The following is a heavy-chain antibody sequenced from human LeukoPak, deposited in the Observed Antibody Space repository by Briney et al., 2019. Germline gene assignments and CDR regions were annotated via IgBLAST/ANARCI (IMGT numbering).Heavy chain of an antibody. CDR1: GGSISSYY. CDR2: IYYSGST. D-gene: IGHD5-18*01. Sequence: PSETLSLTCTVSGGSISSYYWGWIRQPPGKGLEWIGYIYYSGSTNYNPSLKSRVTISVDTSKNQFSLKLSSVTAADTAVYYFARGHAPRGYSYGTFDYWGQGTLVTVSS. V-gene: IGHV4-59*01. CDR3: ARGHAPRGYSYGTFDY. J-gene: IGHJ4*02.